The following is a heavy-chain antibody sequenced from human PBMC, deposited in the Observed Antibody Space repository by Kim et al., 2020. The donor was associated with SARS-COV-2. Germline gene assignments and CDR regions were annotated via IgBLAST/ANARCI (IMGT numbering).Heavy chain of an antibody. Sequence: GGSLRLSCAASGFTFSSYSMNWVRQAPGKGLEWVSSISSSSSYIYYADSVKGRFTISRDNAKNSLYLQMNSLRAEDTAVYYCASEGFRQQLVIDAFDIWGQGTMVTVSS. J-gene: IGHJ3*02. CDR3: ASEGFRQQLVIDAFDI. V-gene: IGHV3-21*01. CDR2: ISSSSSYI. D-gene: IGHD6-13*01. CDR1: GFTFSSYS.